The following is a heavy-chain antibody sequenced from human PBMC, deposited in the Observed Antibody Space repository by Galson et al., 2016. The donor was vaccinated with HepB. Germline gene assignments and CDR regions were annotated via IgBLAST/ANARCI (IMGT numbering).Heavy chain of an antibody. V-gene: IGHV3-30*04. CDR1: RFIFSNYA. CDR2: VSYDGNNI. Sequence: SLRLSCAASRFIFSNYALHWVRQAPGKGLEWVAVVSYDGNNIEYADSVKGRFTISRDNSMNTLYLQMNSLTTEDTAVYFCSRLLWHYDFWSGYDGQVTDPFDHWGQGTLVTVSS. J-gene: IGHJ4*02. CDR3: SRLLWHYDFWSGYDGQVTDPFDH. D-gene: IGHD3-3*01.